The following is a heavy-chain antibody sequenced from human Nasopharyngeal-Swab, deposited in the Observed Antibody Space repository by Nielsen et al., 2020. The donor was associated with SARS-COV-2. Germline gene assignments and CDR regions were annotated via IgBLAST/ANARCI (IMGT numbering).Heavy chain of an antibody. D-gene: IGHD2/OR15-2a*01. J-gene: IGHJ6*02. Sequence: VRQAPGKGLEWVSVIYSGGSTYYADSVKGRFTISRDNAKNSLYLQMNSLRAEDTAVYYCARDSNGMDVWGQGTTVTVSS. CDR3: ARDSNGMDV. V-gene: IGHV3-53*01. CDR2: IYSGGST.